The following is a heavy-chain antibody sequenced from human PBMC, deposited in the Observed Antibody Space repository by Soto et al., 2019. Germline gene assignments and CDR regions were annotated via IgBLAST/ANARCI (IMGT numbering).Heavy chain of an antibody. CDR2: IYPGDSNT. D-gene: IGHD1-26*01. CDR1: GYSFTNNW. J-gene: IGHJ4*02. Sequence: GESLKISCKGSGYSFTNNWIGWVRQMPGKGLEWMGIIYPGDSNTRYSSSFQGQVTISADKSMNTAYLQWSSLKASDTAIYYCAKVMLGWELHSGFDYWGQGTLVTVSS. CDR3: AKVMLGWELHSGFDY. V-gene: IGHV5-51*01.